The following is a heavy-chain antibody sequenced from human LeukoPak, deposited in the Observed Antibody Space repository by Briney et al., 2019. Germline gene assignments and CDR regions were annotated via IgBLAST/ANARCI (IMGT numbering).Heavy chain of an antibody. D-gene: IGHD6-19*01. Sequence: ASEKVSCKASGYTFTGYYMHWVRQAPGQGLEWMGWINPNSGGTNFAQKFQGRVTMTRDTSISTAYMELSTLRSDDTAVYYCARGIAVAGNPYYYYYMDVWGKGTTVTISS. CDR1: GYTFTGYY. CDR3: ARGIAVAGNPYYYYYMDV. CDR2: INPNSGGT. V-gene: IGHV1-2*02. J-gene: IGHJ6*03.